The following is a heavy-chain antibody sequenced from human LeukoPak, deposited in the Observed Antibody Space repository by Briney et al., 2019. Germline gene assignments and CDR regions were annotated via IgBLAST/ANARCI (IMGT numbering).Heavy chain of an antibody. Sequence: GGSLNLSCAASGFTFIYYAIHWVRQAPGKGLNLAAIISFHGTDTFYADAVKGRFTISRDNDKNSLYVQMSSQTAEDTAIYYCAREGRYYGSGSHRDGFDIWGQGTMVTVSS. J-gene: IGHJ3*02. D-gene: IGHD3-10*01. CDR3: AREGRYYGSGSHRDGFDI. CDR1: GFTFIYYA. CDR2: ISFHGTDT. V-gene: IGHV3-30*07.